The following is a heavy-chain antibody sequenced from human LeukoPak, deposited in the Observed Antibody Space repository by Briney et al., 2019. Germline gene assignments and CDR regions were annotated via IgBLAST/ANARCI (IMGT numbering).Heavy chain of an antibody. D-gene: IGHD6-13*01. V-gene: IGHV3-21*01. J-gene: IGHJ6*03. CDR3: ARDESSSWPYMKPYYMDV. CDR2: ISSSSSYI. CDR1: GFTFSSYG. Sequence: PGGSLRLSCAASGFTFSSYGMSWVRQAPGKGLEWVSSISSSSSYIYYADSVKGRFTISRDNAKNSLYLQMNSLRAEDTAVYYCARDESSSWPYMKPYYMDVWGKGTTVTVSS.